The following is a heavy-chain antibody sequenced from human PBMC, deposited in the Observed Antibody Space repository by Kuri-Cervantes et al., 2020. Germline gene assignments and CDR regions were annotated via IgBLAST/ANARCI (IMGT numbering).Heavy chain of an antibody. J-gene: IGHJ3*01. CDR3: SRDGITMAPAF. CDR2: INTKSRAT. V-gene: IGHV1-2*02. CDR1: GYIFTNYY. D-gene: IGHD3-10*01. Sequence: ASVKVSCKTSGYIFTNYYIHWVRQAPGQGLEWMGWINTKSRATKYAQRFQGRVAMTRDTSISTAYMELNWLTSDDTAVYFCSRDGITMAPAFWGRGTMVTVSS.